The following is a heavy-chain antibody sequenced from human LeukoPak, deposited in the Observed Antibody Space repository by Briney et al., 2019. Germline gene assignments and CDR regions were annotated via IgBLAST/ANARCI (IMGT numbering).Heavy chain of an antibody. CDR2: IIPILGIA. V-gene: IGHV1-69*04. J-gene: IGHJ4*02. Sequence: GASVKVSCKASGGTFSSYAISWVRQAPGQGLEWMGRIIPILGIANYAQKFQGRVTITADKSTSTAYMELSSLRSEDTAVYYCAKDKGRNYYDSSALPLWGQGTLVTVSS. CDR1: GGTFSSYA. CDR3: AKDKGRNYYDSSALPL. D-gene: IGHD3-22*01.